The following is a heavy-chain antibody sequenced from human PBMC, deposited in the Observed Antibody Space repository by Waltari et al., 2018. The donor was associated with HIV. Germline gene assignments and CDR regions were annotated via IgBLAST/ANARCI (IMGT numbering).Heavy chain of an antibody. CDR3: ARDRSNYGSVSYDAFDI. V-gene: IGHV1-2*06. Sequence: QVQLVQSGAEVKKPGASVKVSCKASGYTFTDYYIHWVRQAPGQGLEWMGRIHPDSGGTNFAQKFQGRVTMTRDTSISTVYMELNRLRSDDTAVYYCARDRSNYGSVSYDAFDIWGQETMVTVSS. J-gene: IGHJ3*02. CDR1: GYTFTDYY. D-gene: IGHD3-10*01. CDR2: IHPDSGGT.